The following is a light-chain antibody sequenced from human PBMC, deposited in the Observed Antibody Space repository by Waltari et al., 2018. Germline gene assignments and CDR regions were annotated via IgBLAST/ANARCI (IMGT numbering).Light chain of an antibody. CDR2: EVN. CDR1: RSYVSGQIY. CDR3: SSYVDSNNIL. Sequence: QSALTQAPSPAGFPGQSGTLSPTGGRSYVSGQIYVSWYQQHPGKAPKVMIYEVNNRPSGVPDRFSGSKSGNTASLTVSGLQAEDEASYYCSSYVDSNNILFGGGTKLTVL. V-gene: IGLV2-8*01. J-gene: IGLJ2*01.